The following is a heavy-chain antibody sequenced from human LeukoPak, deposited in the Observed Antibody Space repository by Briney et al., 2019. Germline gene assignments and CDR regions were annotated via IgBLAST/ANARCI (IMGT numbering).Heavy chain of an antibody. Sequence: PSETLSLTCTASGHSITSGYYWGWIRQPPGKGLQWIGNIYHSGTTYSNPSLKSRLTMSVDTSKNQFSLKLSSVTAADTAVYYCARDSGGSRYHDWFDPWGQGALVTVSS. CDR2: IYHSGTT. CDR3: ARDSGGSRYHDWFDP. CDR1: GHSITSGYY. J-gene: IGHJ5*01. D-gene: IGHD2-15*01. V-gene: IGHV4-38-2*02.